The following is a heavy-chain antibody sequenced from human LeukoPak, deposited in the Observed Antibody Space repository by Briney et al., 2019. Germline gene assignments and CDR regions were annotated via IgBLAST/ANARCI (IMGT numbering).Heavy chain of an antibody. CDR2: IYPGDSDT. CDR3: ARSEQSYYYGSGSRYYYYYYYMDV. J-gene: IGHJ6*03. Sequence: MHGESLKISCKGSGYNFTSYWIGWVRQMPGKGLEWMGIIYPGDSDTRCSPSFQGQVTISADKSISTAYLQWSSLKASDTAMYYCARSEQSYYYGSGSRYYYYYYYMDVWGKGTTVTVSS. CDR1: GYNFTSYW. V-gene: IGHV5-51*01. D-gene: IGHD3-10*01.